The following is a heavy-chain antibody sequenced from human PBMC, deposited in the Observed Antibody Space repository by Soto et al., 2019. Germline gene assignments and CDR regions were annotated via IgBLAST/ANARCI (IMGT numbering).Heavy chain of an antibody. CDR2: INAGNGNT. V-gene: IGHV1-3*01. Sequence: ASVKVCCKASVYTFTSYAMHWVRQATEQRLEWMGWINAGNGNTKYSQKFQGRVTITRDTSASTAYMELSSLRSEDTAVYYCARAPTRMITFGGVIVMAPPYFDYWGQGTLVTVSS. CDR1: VYTFTSYA. J-gene: IGHJ4*02. D-gene: IGHD3-16*02. CDR3: ARAPTRMITFGGVIVMAPPYFDY.